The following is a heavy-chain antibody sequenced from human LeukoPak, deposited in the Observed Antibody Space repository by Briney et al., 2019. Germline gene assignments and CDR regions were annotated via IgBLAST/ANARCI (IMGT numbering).Heavy chain of an antibody. V-gene: IGHV3-48*02. CDR1: GFTFSDYA. J-gene: IGHJ3*02. CDR2: IRSTSSTM. CDR3: ASRFDI. Sequence: PGVSLRLSCAASGFTFSDYAMDWVRQAPGKGLEWVSYIRSTSSTMYYADSVKGRFTISRDNGKNSLYLQMNSLRDEDTAVYYCASRFDIWGQGTMVTVSS.